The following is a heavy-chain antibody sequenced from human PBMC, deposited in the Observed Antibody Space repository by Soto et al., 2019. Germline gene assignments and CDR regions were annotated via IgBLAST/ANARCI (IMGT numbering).Heavy chain of an antibody. CDR2: ISDSGGST. J-gene: IGHJ4*02. V-gene: IGHV3-23*01. CDR1: GFPYGSYA. D-gene: IGHD6-13*01. Sequence: PGGSLRLSCAASGFPYGSYAMSWVRQTPGKGLEWVSSISDSGGSTYYSDSVKGRFTISRDNSRNTLYLQMNSLRDDDTALYYCAKGSADGIPYYFDFWGQGTLVTVS. CDR3: AKGSADGIPYYFDF.